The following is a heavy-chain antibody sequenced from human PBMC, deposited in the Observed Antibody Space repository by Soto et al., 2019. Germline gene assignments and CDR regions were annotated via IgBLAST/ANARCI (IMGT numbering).Heavy chain of an antibody. J-gene: IGHJ1*01. CDR2: IIPIFGTA. D-gene: IGHD3-22*01. CDR3: ARDSNYDRSGPTI. Sequence: SVKVSCKASGCAFSSYAISWVRQAPGQGREWMGGIIPIFGTANYAQKFQGRVTITEDESTSTAYMELSSLRSEDTAVYYCARDSNYDRSGPTIWGQVTLVSVSS. V-gene: IGHV1-69*13. CDR1: GCAFSSYA.